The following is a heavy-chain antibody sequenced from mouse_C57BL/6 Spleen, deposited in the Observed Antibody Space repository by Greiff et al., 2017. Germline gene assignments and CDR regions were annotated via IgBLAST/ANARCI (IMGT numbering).Heavy chain of an antibody. CDR3: AREIYYGNPYAMDY. CDR1: GYTFTSYW. Sequence: QVQLQQPGAELVKPGASVKLSCKASGYTFTSYWMHWVKQRPGQGLEWIGMIHPNSGSTNYNEKFKSKATLTVDKSSSTAYMQLSSLTSEDSAVYYCAREIYYGNPYAMDYWGQGTSVTVSS. V-gene: IGHV1-64*01. D-gene: IGHD2-1*01. J-gene: IGHJ4*01. CDR2: IHPNSGST.